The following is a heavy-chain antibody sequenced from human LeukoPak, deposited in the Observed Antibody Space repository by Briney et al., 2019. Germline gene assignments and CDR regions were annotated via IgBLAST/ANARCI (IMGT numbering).Heavy chain of an antibody. V-gene: IGHV3-49*04. D-gene: IGHD3-10*01. J-gene: IGHJ3*02. CDR1: GFTFGDYA. CDR2: IRSKAYGGTT. CDR3: TRVVLWFGELHDAFDI. Sequence: GGSMRLSCTASGFTFGDYAMSWVRQAPGKGLEWVGFIRSKAYGGTTEYAASVKGRFTISRDDSKSIAYLQMNSLKTEDTAVYYCTRVVLWFGELHDAFDIWGQGTMVTVSS.